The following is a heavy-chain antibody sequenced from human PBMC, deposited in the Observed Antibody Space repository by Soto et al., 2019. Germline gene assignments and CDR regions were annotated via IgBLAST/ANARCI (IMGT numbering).Heavy chain of an antibody. Sequence: QVQLVESGGGVVQPGRSLRLSCAASGFTFSSYGMHWVRQAPGKGLEWVAVISYDGSNKYYADSVKGRFTISRDNSKNTLYLQMNSLRAEDTAVYYCAKDLRDGYNYGSFDIWGQGTMVTVSS. V-gene: IGHV3-30*18. CDR1: GFTFSSYG. CDR3: AKDLRDGYNYGSFDI. CDR2: ISYDGSNK. J-gene: IGHJ3*02. D-gene: IGHD5-12*01.